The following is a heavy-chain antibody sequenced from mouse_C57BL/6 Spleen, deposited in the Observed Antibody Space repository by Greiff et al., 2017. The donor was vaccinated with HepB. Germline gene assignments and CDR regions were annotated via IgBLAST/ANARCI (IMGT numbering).Heavy chain of an antibody. CDR2: ISYDGSN. CDR1: GYSITSGYY. J-gene: IGHJ2*01. Sequence: EVKLLESGPGLVKPSQSLSLTCSVTGYSITSGYYWNWIRQFPGNKLEWMGYISYDGSNNYNPSLKNRISITRDTSKNQFFLKLNSVTTEDTATYYCARFTTVVVPDYWGQGTTLTVSS. CDR3: ARFTTVVVPDY. D-gene: IGHD1-1*01. V-gene: IGHV3-6*01.